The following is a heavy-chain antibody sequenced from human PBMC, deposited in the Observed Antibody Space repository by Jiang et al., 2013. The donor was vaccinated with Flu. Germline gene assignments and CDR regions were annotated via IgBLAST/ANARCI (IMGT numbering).Heavy chain of an antibody. J-gene: IGHJ6*02. CDR1: GYTFTSYG. V-gene: IGHV1-18*01. D-gene: IGHD3-10*01. CDR2: ISAYNGNT. CDR3: ARYYGSGSYYNGIWAFDYYYGMDV. Sequence: GAEVKKPGASVKVSCKASGYTFTSYGISWVRQAPGQGLEWMGWISAYNGNTNYAQKLQGRVTMTTDTSTSTAYMELRSLRSDDTAVYYCARYYGSGSYYNGIWAFDYYYGMDVWGQGTTVTVSS.